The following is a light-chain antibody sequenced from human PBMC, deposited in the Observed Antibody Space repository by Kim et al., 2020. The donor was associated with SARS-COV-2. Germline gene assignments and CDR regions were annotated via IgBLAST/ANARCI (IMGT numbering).Light chain of an antibody. CDR2: EVN. Sequence: QSVLTQPASVSGSPGQSITISCTGTSNDVGTYNLVSWYQQHPGKAPKLMIYEVNKRPSGVFNRFSGSKSGNTASLTISGLQAEDEADYYCCSYISSSTPYVFGTGTKVTVL. CDR1: SNDVGTYNL. J-gene: IGLJ1*01. V-gene: IGLV2-23*02. CDR3: CSYISSSTPYV.